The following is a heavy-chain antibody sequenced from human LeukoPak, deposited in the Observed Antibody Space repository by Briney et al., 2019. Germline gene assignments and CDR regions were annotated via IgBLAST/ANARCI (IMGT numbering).Heavy chain of an antibody. CDR1: GGTFSSYD. CDR2: INPNSGGT. CDR3: ARDVGSNNCEN. V-gene: IGHV1-2*06. D-gene: IGHD2-2*01. J-gene: IGHJ4*02. Sequence: ASVKVSCKASGGTFSSYDIHWVRQAPGQGLEWMGRINPNSGGTKYAQKFQGRVTMTRDTSITTAYMELSRLRSDDTAVYYCARDVGSNNCENWGQGTLVTVSS.